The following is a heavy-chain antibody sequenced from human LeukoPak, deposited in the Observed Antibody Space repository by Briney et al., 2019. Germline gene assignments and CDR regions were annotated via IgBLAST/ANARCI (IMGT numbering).Heavy chain of an antibody. D-gene: IGHD6-19*01. CDR2: FDPEDGET. Sequence: ASVKVSCKVSGYTLTELSMHWVRQAPGKGLEWMGGFDPEDGETIYAQKFQGRVTMTEDTSTDTAYMELSSLRSEDTAVYYCATGIAVAGTTGFEYWGQGTLVTVSS. J-gene: IGHJ4*02. CDR3: ATGIAVAGTTGFEY. V-gene: IGHV1-24*01. CDR1: GYTLTELS.